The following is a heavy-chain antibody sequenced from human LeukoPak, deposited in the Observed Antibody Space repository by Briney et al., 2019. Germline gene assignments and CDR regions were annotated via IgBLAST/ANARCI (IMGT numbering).Heavy chain of an antibody. D-gene: IGHD2-21*01. CDR1: GFTFSRYY. Sequence: GGSLRLSCAASGFTFSRYYMSWVRQTPGKGLEWLAHINEDGSGTYYVDAVKGRFTISRDNAKNSLYLQMRSLRVEDTAVYYCTRDENRVVPTFLFDHWGQGTLVTVSS. CDR2: INEDGSGT. CDR3: TRDENRVVPTFLFDH. J-gene: IGHJ4*02. V-gene: IGHV3-7*01.